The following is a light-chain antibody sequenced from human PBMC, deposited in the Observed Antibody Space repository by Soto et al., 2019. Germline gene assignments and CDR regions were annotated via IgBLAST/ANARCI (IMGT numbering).Light chain of an antibody. V-gene: IGKV3-20*01. Sequence: ENVLTQSPGTLSLSPGERATLSCRASQSVAANYLAWYQQKPGQAPRLLIFAASSRATGIPDRFSGSGSGTDFTLTISRLEPEDFAVYYCQQYGTAPLTFGGGDKGEI. CDR1: QSVAANY. CDR2: AAS. J-gene: IGKJ4*01. CDR3: QQYGTAPLT.